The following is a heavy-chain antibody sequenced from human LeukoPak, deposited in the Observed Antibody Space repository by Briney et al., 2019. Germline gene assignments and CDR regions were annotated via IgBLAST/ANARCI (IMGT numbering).Heavy chain of an antibody. CDR2: IYPRDGST. CDR3: ARDQEGFDY. J-gene: IGHJ4*02. V-gene: IGHV1-46*01. Sequence: ASVKVSCKASGGTFSSYAISWVRQAPGQGLEWMGMIYPRDGSTSCAQKFQGRVTVTRDTSTSTVHMELSGLRSEDTAVYYCARDQEGFDYWGQGTLVTVSS. CDR1: GGTFSSYA.